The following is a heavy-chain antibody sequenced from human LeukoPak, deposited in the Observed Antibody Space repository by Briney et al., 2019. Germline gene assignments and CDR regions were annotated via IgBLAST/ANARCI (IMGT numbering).Heavy chain of an antibody. CDR3: ARDGAHYYDSSGYLD. J-gene: IGHJ4*02. D-gene: IGHD3-22*01. CDR1: GFTFSSYG. Sequence: GGPLRLSCAASGFTFSSYGMHWVRQAPGKELEWVAVIWYDGSNKYYADSVKGRFTISRDNSKNTLYLQMNSLRAEDTAVYYCARDGAHYYDSSGYLDWGQGTLVTVSS. V-gene: IGHV3-33*01. CDR2: IWYDGSNK.